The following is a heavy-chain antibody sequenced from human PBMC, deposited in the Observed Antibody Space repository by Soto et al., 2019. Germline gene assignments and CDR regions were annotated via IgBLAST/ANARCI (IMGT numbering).Heavy chain of an antibody. D-gene: IGHD5-18*01. CDR2: IIPIFGTA. V-gene: IGHV1-69*13. J-gene: IGHJ4*02. Sequence: SVKVSCKASGGTFSSYAISWVRQAPGQGLEWMGGIIPIFGTANYAKKFQARVTITADESTSTAYMELSSLRSEDTAVYYCARDRRRSGYIYGYIYYWGQGTPVTVSS. CDR1: GGTFSSYA. CDR3: ARDRRRSGYIYGYIYY.